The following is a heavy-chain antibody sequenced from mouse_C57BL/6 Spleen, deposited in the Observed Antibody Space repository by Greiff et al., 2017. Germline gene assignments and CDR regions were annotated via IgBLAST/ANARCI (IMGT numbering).Heavy chain of an antibody. CDR2: IRYDGSN. J-gene: IGHJ2*01. CDR3: AGDRNYGSCYGY. D-gene: IGHD1-1*01. V-gene: IGHV3-6*01. CDR1: GYSITSGYY. Sequence: EVKLQESGPGLVKPSQSLSLSCTVSGYSITSGYYWYWIRQFPGNKLEWMGYIRYDGSNNYNPSFKNRIPITRNTSKNQFFLKLNSVTTEDTATYYCAGDRNYGSCYGYWGHGATLTVSS.